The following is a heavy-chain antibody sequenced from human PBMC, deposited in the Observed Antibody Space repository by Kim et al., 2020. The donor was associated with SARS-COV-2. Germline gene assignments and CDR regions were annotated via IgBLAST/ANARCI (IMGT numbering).Heavy chain of an antibody. CDR3: ARGGWITMVRGVIVTFDP. V-gene: IGHV4-34*01. J-gene: IGHJ5*02. D-gene: IGHD3-10*01. Sequence: KSRVTISVDPSKNQFSLKLSSVTAADTAVYYCARGGWITMVRGVIVTFDPWGQGTLVTVSS.